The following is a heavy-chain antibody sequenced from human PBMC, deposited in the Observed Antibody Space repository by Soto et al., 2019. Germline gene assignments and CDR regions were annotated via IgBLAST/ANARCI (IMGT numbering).Heavy chain of an antibody. J-gene: IGHJ6*02. CDR1: GFTFSSYG. V-gene: IGHV3-23*01. D-gene: IGHD4-17*01. CDR3: AKAYYGDYSCYYYAIDV. CDR2: ISGSGGST. Sequence: EVQLLESGGGFVQPGGSLRLSCAASGFTFSSYGMSWVRQAPGKGLEWVSGISGSGGSTYYADSVKGRFTISRDSSKNTLYLQMNSLRAEDTAVYYCAKAYYGDYSCYYYAIDVWGQGTTVTVSS.